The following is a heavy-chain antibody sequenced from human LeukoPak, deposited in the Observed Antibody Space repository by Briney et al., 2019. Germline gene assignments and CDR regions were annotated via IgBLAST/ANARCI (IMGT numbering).Heavy chain of an antibody. D-gene: IGHD5-18*01. Sequence: PGGSLRLSCAASGFSFSNYWMSWVRQAPGKGLEWVANIKQDGSEKYYVDSVKGRFTISRDNAKNSLYLQMNSLRAEDTAVYYCASPTPDTARYGRYYYYGMDVWGQGTTVTVSS. V-gene: IGHV3-7*03. J-gene: IGHJ6*02. CDR3: ASPTPDTARYGRYYYYGMDV. CDR1: GFSFSNYW. CDR2: IKQDGSEK.